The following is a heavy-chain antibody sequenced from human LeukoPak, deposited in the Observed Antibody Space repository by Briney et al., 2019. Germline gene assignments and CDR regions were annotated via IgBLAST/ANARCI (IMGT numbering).Heavy chain of an antibody. D-gene: IGHD6-19*01. CDR2: ISYDGSNK. CDR1: GFTFSSYA. V-gene: IGHV3-30-3*01. Sequence: GGSLRLSCAASGFTFSSYAMHWVRQAPGKGLEWVAVISYDGSNKYYADSVKGRFTISRDNSKNTLYLQMNSLRAGDTAVYYCARDVFQWLVRGVNYWGQGTLVTVSS. J-gene: IGHJ4*02. CDR3: ARDVFQWLVRGVNY.